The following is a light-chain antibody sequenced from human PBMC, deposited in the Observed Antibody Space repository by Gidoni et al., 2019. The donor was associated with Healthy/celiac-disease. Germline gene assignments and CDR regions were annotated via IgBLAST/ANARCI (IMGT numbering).Light chain of an antibody. CDR3: QQRSNWPPRVT. CDR2: DAA. Sequence: EIVLTQSPATLSLSPGVRATLSCRASQSVSSYLALYQQKPGQAPRLLIYDAANRSTGIPARFSGSGSGTDFTLTISSLEPEDFAVYYCQQRSNWPPRVTFXXXTRLEIK. V-gene: IGKV3-11*01. J-gene: IGKJ5*01. CDR1: QSVSSY.